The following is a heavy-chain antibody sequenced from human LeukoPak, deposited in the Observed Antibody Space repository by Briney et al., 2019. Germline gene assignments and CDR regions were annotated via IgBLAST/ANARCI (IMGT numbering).Heavy chain of an antibody. CDR1: GFLFSDFIDHP. D-gene: IGHD2-21*01. Sequence: GGSLRLSCADSGFLFSDFIDHPMVWVRQAPGKGLECVSHISSSSTSISYADSVRGRFSISRDNAQRSLYLHMNSLRDEDTAVYYCAREFSVVGNFDYWGQGTLVIVSS. CDR3: AREFSVVGNFDY. CDR2: ISSSSTSI. V-gene: IGHV3-21*01. J-gene: IGHJ4*02.